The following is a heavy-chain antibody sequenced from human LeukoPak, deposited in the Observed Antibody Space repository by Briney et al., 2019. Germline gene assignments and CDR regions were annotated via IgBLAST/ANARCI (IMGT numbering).Heavy chain of an antibody. Sequence: SETLSLTCTVSGGSISSYYWSWIRQPPGKGLEWIGYIYYSGSTNYNPSLKSRVTISVVTCKNQFSLKLSSVTAADTAVYYCARGFGSGWYEVDYWGQGTLVTVSS. V-gene: IGHV4-59*01. CDR1: GGSISSYY. J-gene: IGHJ4*02. CDR3: ARGFGSGWYEVDY. D-gene: IGHD6-19*01. CDR2: IYYSGST.